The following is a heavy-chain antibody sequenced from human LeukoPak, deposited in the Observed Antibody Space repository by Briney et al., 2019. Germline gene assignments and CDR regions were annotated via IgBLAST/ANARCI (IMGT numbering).Heavy chain of an antibody. CDR3: ARGRYYSSSPSVDY. CDR2: INPNSGGT. D-gene: IGHD6-6*01. V-gene: IGHV1-2*02. CDR1: GCTFTGYY. Sequence: ASVKVSCKASGCTFTGYYMHWVRQAPGQGLEWMGWINPNSGGTNYAQKFQGRVTMTRDTSISTAYMELSRLRSDDTAVYYCARGRYYSSSPSVDYWGQGTLVTVSS. J-gene: IGHJ4*02.